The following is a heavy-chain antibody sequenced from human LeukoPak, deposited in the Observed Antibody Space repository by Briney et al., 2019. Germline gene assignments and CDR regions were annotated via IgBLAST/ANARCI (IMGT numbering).Heavy chain of an antibody. CDR1: GGSISSSSYY. V-gene: IGHV4-39*07. CDR2: IYYSGST. D-gene: IGHD1-14*01. J-gene: IGHJ6*03. Sequence: SETLSLTCTVSGGSISSSSYYWGWIRQPPGKGLEWIGSIYYSGSTNYNPSLKSRVTISVDTSKNQFSLKLSSVTAADTAVYYCARGMYIPGLDHYYYYYMDVWGKGTTVTVSS. CDR3: ARGMYIPGLDHYYYYYMDV.